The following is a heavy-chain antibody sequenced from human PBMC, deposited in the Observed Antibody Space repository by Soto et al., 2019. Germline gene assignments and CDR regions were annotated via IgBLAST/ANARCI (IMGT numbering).Heavy chain of an antibody. D-gene: IGHD2-2*01. CDR2: IYYSGST. Sequence: NPSETLSLTCTVSGGSISSYYWSWIRQPPGKGLEWIGYIYYSGSTNYNPSLESRVTISVDTSKNQFSLKLSSVTAADTAVYYCAGWGGYCSSTSCYPDTNWSDPWGQGTLVTVSS. J-gene: IGHJ5*02. V-gene: IGHV4-59*01. CDR3: AGWGGYCSSTSCYPDTNWSDP. CDR1: GGSISSYY.